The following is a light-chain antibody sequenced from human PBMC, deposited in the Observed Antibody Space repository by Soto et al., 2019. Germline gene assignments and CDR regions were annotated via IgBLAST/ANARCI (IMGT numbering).Light chain of an antibody. V-gene: IGKV3-20*01. CDR3: QQYGSSGT. CDR1: QSVSNNY. CDR2: GAS. J-gene: IGKJ1*01. Sequence: IVSTQSPCSLSLSPGERATLSCRASQSVSNNYLAWYQQKPGQAPRLLIYGASNRATGILDRFSGSGSGTDFTLTISRLEPEDFAVYYCQQYGSSGTFGQGTKVDIK.